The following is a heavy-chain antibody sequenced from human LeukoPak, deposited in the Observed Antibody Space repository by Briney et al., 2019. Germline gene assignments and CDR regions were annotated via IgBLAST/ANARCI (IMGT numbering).Heavy chain of an antibody. V-gene: IGHV4-34*01. CDR2: INHSGST. D-gene: IGHD3-22*01. J-gene: IGHJ4*02. Sequence: PSETLSLTCAVYGGSFSGYYWSWIRQPPGKGLEWIGEINHSGSTNYNPSLKSRVTISVDTSKNQFSLKLSSVTAADTAVYYCARVAIVYYDSSGYHYWGQGTLVTVSS. CDR1: GGSFSGYY. CDR3: ARVAIVYYDSSGYHY.